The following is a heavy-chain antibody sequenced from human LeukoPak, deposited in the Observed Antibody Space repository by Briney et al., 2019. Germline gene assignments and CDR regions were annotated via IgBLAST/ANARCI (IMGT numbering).Heavy chain of an antibody. V-gene: IGHV3-30*03. CDR3: ARGGLDYGDSNPDGFNDY. J-gene: IGHJ4*02. Sequence: GGSLRLSCAASGFTFSSYSMNWVRQAPGKGLEWVAVISYDGSNKYYADSVKGRFTISRDNSKNTLYLQMNSLRAEDTAVYYCARGGLDYGDSNPDGFNDYWGQGTLVTVSS. CDR1: GFTFSSYS. CDR2: ISYDGSNK. D-gene: IGHD4-17*01.